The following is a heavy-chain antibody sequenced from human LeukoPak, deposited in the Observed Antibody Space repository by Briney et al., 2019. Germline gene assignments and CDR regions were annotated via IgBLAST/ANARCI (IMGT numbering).Heavy chain of an antibody. D-gene: IGHD3-22*01. V-gene: IGHV4-34*01. CDR2: INHSGST. CDR1: GGSFSGYY. CDR3: AGLVGRYSSGLYYYYFDY. Sequence: SETLSLTCAVYGGSFSGYYWSWIRQPPGKGLEWSGEINHSGSTNYNPSLKSRVTISVDKSKNQFSLKLSSVTAADTAVYYCAGLVGRYSSGLYYYYFDYWGQGTLVTVSS. J-gene: IGHJ4*02.